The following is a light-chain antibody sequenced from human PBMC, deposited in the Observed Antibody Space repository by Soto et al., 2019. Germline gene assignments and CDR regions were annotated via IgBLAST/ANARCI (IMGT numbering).Light chain of an antibody. J-gene: IGLJ1*01. CDR3: SSYTSSSTLV. CDR2: EVS. V-gene: IGLV2-14*01. Sequence: QSALTQPASVSGSPGQSITISCTGTSSDVGGYNYVSWYQQHPGKAPKLMIYEVSNRPLGVSNRFSGSKAGNTASLTISGLQAEDSAGYYCSSYTSSSTLVFGTGTKLTVL. CDR1: SSDVGGYNY.